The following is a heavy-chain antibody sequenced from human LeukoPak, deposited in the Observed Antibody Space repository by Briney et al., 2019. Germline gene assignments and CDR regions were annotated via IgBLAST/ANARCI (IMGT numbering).Heavy chain of an antibody. V-gene: IGHV3-30*03. Sequence: GTSLRLSCVVSGFTISTHGMHWARQAPGKGLEWVAVISYDGSNKYYADSVKGRFTISRDNSKNTLYLQMNSLRAKDTAVYYCARWELLDYWGQGTLVTVSS. D-gene: IGHD1-26*01. CDR3: ARWELLDY. CDR1: GFTISTHG. J-gene: IGHJ4*02. CDR2: ISYDGSNK.